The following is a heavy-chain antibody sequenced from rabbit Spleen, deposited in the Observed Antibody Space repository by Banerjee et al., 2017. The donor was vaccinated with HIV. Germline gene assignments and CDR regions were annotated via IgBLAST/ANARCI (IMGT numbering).Heavy chain of an antibody. V-gene: IGHV1S40*01. CDR2: IYTGSSGSA. Sequence: QSLEESGGGLVQPGGSLKLSCKASGFDFSDYGLSWVRQAPGKGLEWIACIYTGSSGSAYYASWAKGRFTITKTSSTTVTLQMTSLTVADTATYFCVRGVAFNLWGPGTLVTVS. J-gene: IGHJ4*01. CDR3: VRGVAFNL. CDR1: GFDFSDYG.